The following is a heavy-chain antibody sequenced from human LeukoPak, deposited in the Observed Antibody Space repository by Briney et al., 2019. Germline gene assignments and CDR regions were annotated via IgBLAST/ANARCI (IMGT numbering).Heavy chain of an antibody. V-gene: IGHV3-23*01. CDR2: ISPSSGT. CDR1: GFTFSSYA. J-gene: IGHJ4*02. Sequence: GGSLRLSCAASGFTFSSYAMSWVRQAPGKGLEWVSAISPSSGTFYADSVKGRFTISRDNSKNTLYLQMNSLRAEDTAVYYCARPQSSSGYYWPFDDWGQGTLVTVSS. D-gene: IGHD3-22*01. CDR3: ARPQSSSGYYWPFDD.